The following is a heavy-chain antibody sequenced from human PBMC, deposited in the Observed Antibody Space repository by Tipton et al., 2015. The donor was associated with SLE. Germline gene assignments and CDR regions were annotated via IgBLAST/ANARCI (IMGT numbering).Heavy chain of an antibody. CDR2: IYHSGST. V-gene: IGHV4-30-2*01. J-gene: IGHJ6*03. CDR3: AGTYYGDVHYYMDV. D-gene: IGHD4-17*01. CDR1: GCSISSGGYS. Sequence: TLSLTCAVSGCSISSGGYSWSWIRQPPGKGLGWIGYIYHSGSTYYNPSLKSRVTISVDRSKNQFSLKLSSVTAADTAVYYCAGTYYGDVHYYMDVWGKGTTV.